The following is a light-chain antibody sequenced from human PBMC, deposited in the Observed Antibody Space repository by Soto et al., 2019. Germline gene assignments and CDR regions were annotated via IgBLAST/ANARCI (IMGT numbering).Light chain of an antibody. CDR2: EVS. CDR1: SSDVGGYNY. J-gene: IGLJ2*01. V-gene: IGLV2-8*01. Sequence: QSVLTQPPSASGSPGQSVIISCTGTSSDVGGYNYVSWYQQHPGKAPKLMIYEVSKRPSGVPDRFSSSKSGNTASLTVSGLQAEDEADYYCSSYAGSNNVVFGGGTKVTVL. CDR3: SSYAGSNNVV.